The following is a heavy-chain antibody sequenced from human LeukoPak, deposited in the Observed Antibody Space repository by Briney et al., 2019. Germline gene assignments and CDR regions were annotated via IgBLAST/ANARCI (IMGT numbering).Heavy chain of an antibody. D-gene: IGHD3-10*01. V-gene: IGHV3-49*04. CDR2: IRSKAYGGTT. J-gene: IGHJ4*02. Sequence: GSLRLSCTTSGFTFGDYAMSWVCHTPGKRLERVGFIRSKAYGGTTQYAASVKGRFTISRDDSKSIAYLQMSSLKTEDTAVYYCTRVRSGNDFDYWGQGTLVTVSS. CDR1: GFTFGDYA. CDR3: TRVRSGNDFDY.